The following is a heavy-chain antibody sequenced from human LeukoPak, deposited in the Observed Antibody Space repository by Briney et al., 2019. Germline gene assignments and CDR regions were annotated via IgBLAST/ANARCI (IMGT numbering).Heavy chain of an antibody. CDR3: AKSSTSPPRDYYYYMDV. J-gene: IGHJ6*03. CDR2: IWYDGSNK. Sequence: GGSLRLSCAASGFTFSSYGMHWVRQAPGKGLEWVAVIWYDGSNKYYADSVKGRFTISRDNSKNTLYLQMNSLRAEDTAVYYSAKSSTSPPRDYYYYMDVWGKGTTVTVSS. D-gene: IGHD2-2*01. CDR1: GFTFSSYG. V-gene: IGHV3-33*06.